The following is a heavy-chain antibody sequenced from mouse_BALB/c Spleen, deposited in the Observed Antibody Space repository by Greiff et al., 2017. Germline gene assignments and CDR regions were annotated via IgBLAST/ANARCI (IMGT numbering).Heavy chain of an antibody. CDR2: ISSGGST. CDR1: GFTFSSYA. Sequence: EVHLVESGGGLVKPGGSLKLSCAASGFTFSSYAMSWVRQTPEKRLEWVASISSGGSTYYPDSVKGRFTISRDNARNILYLQMSSLRSEDTAMYYCARRATAPYFDVWGAGTTVTVSS. CDR3: ARRATAPYFDV. V-gene: IGHV5-6-5*01. J-gene: IGHJ1*01. D-gene: IGHD1-2*01.